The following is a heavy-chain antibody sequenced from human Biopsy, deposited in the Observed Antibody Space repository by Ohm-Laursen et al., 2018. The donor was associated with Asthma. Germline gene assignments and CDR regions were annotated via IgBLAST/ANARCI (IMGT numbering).Heavy chain of an antibody. CDR1: GYSLTDLS. CDR3: ASDFPKDYVRYNFQF. D-gene: IGHD4-17*01. V-gene: IGHV1-24*01. Sequence: SVKVSCKISGYSLTDLSIHWVRQAPGQGLEWMGGHDHEEGGTVNAWRFQGRVTMTEDTSTDTAYMELSSLGSDDTAVYYCASDFPKDYVRYNFQFWGQGTLVTVSS. CDR2: HDHEEGGT. J-gene: IGHJ4*02.